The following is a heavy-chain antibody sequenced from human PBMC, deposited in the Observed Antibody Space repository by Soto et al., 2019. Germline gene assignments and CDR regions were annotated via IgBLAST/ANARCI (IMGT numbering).Heavy chain of an antibody. CDR3: ARDYGGFFGY. J-gene: IGHJ4*02. V-gene: IGHV1-18*01. CDR2: ISAYNGNT. Sequence: GASVKVSCKASGYTFSSYHISWVRQAPGQGLEWMGWISAYNGNTNYAQKLQGRVTMTTDTSTSTAYMELRSLRSDDTAEYYWARDYGGFFGYWGQGTLVTVSS. D-gene: IGHD4-17*01. CDR1: GYTFSSYH.